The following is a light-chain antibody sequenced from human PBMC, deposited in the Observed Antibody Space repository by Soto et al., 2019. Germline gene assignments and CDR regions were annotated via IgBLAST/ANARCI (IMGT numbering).Light chain of an antibody. CDR3: CSYAGSYPLWV. CDR2: DVS. V-gene: IGLV2-11*01. J-gene: IGLJ3*02. CDR1: SSDVGGYNF. Sequence: QSALTQPRSVSGSPGQSVAISCTGTSSDVGGYNFVSWYQQHPGKAPKLIIYDVSKRPSGVPDRFSGSKSGNTASLTLSGLQAEDEADYYCCSYAGSYPLWVFGGGTKLTVL.